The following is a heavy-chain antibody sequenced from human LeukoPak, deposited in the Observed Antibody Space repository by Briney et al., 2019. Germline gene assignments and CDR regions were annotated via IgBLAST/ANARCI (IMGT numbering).Heavy chain of an antibody. Sequence: GGSLRLSCAASGLTFSTYDMXWVRQATGEGXXWVSGIGKGGDTYXXXSVKGRFTXXRENAKNSLYLQMNSLRSGDTAVYYCARGGYSGFDVWGQGTVVTVSS. V-gene: IGHV3-13*04. CDR3: ARGGYSGFDV. CDR1: GLTFSTYD. J-gene: IGHJ3*01. CDR2: IGKGGDT. D-gene: IGHD5-12*01.